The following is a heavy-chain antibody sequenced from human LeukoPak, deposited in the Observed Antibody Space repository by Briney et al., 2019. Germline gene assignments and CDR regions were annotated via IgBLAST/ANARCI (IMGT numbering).Heavy chain of an antibody. CDR1: GGSISSSYYY. D-gene: IGHD1-1*01. Sequence: PSETLSLTCTVSGGSISSSYYYWGWIRQPPGKGLEWIGTIYYSGSTYYNPSLKSRVTISVDTSANQFSPKLSSVTAPDTAVYYCAGHEDRNWYFGHWGQGTLVTVSS. V-gene: IGHV4-39*01. CDR2: IYYSGST. J-gene: IGHJ4*02. CDR3: AGHEDRNWYFGH.